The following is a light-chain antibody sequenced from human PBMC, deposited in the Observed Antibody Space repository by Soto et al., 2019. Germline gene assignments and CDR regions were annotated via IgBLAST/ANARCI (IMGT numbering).Light chain of an antibody. V-gene: IGLV2-14*01. CDR2: EVR. Sequence: QSVLTQPASVSGSPGQSITISCSGTSRDIGAYNLVSWYQQPPGKAPKLLIYEVRNRPSGISYRFSGSKSGNTASLTISSLLPEDEADYYCSTYTSRSTLVFGAGTKVTVL. CDR1: SRDIGAYNL. CDR3: STYTSRSTLV. J-gene: IGLJ1*01.